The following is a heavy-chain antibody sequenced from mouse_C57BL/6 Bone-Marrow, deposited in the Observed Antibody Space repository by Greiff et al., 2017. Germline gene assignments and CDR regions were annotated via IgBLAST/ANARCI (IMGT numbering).Heavy chain of an antibody. V-gene: IGHV2-3*01. J-gene: IGHJ1*03. CDR3: AKALYYYGRYFDV. CDR2: IWGDGST. Sequence: QVQLQQSGAGLVAPSPSLSITCTASGFSLTSYGVSWVRQPPGQGLEWLGVIWGDGSTNYHSALISRLSISKDNSKSQVFLKLNRLQTTDTATYYCAKALYYYGRYFDVWGTGTTVTVSS. CDR1: GFSLTSYG. D-gene: IGHD1-1*01.